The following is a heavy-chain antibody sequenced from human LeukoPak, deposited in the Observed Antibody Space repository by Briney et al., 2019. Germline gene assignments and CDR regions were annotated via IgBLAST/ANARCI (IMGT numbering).Heavy chain of an antibody. J-gene: IGHJ5*02. CDR1: GGSISSGDYY. Sequence: SETLSLTCTVSGGSISSGDYYWSWIRQPPGKGLEWIGYIYYSGNTYYSPSLKSRITISVDTSKNQFSLKLSSVTAADTAVYCCARGVTMVRGVPPNWFDPWGQGTLVTVSS. CDR3: ARGVTMVRGVPPNWFDP. D-gene: IGHD3-10*01. CDR2: IYYSGNT. V-gene: IGHV4-30-4*08.